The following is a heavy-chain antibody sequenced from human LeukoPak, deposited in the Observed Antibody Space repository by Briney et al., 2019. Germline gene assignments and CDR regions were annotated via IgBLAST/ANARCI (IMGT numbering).Heavy chain of an antibody. Sequence: GGSLRLSCAASGFTFSTYGMHWVRQAPGKGLEWVAFIRYDGSNKYYADSVKGRFTISRDNSKNTLYLQMNNLRTEDTAVYYCPKDADYGEYSYYYYMDVWGKGTTVTVSS. J-gene: IGHJ6*03. CDR3: PKDADYGEYSYYYYMDV. D-gene: IGHD4-17*01. CDR2: IRYDGSNK. CDR1: GFTFSTYG. V-gene: IGHV3-30*02.